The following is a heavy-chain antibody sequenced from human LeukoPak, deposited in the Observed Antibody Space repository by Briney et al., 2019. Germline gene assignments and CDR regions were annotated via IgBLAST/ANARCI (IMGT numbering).Heavy chain of an antibody. V-gene: IGHV4-4*07. CDR1: GGSISSYY. CDR2: IYTSGST. D-gene: IGHD6-13*01. J-gene: IGHJ4*02. CDR3: AVGSRPDPGIAAAGPDY. Sequence: PSETLSLTCTVSGGSISSYYWSWIRQPAGKGLEWIGRIYTSGSTNYNPSLKSRVTMSVDTSKNQFSLKLSSVTAADTAVYYCAVGSRPDPGIAAAGPDYWGQGTLVTVSS.